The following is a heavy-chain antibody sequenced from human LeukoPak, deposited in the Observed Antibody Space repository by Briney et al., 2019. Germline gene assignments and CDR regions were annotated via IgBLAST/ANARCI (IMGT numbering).Heavy chain of an antibody. V-gene: IGHV1-2*02. CDR2: INPNSGGT. CDR3: ARDIRRRELLVSYWFDP. D-gene: IGHD1-26*01. CDR1: GYTFTGYY. Sequence: ASVKVSCKASGYTFTGYYMHWVRQAPGQGLEWMGWINPNSGGTNYAQKFQGRVTMTRDTSISTAYMELSRLRSDDTAVYYCARDIRRRELLVSYWFDPWGQGTLVTVS. J-gene: IGHJ5*02.